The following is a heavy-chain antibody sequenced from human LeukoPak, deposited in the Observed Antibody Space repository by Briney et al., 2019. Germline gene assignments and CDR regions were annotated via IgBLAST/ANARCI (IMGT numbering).Heavy chain of an antibody. CDR3: ARGQEGGHDY. J-gene: IGHJ4*02. D-gene: IGHD6-25*01. CDR1: GGTFSSYA. CDR2: IIPILGIA. V-gene: IGHV1-69*04. Sequence: GASVTVSFKSSGGTFSSYAISWVRQAPGQGLEWMGRIIPILGIANYAQKFQGRVTITADKSTSTAYMDLSSLRSEDTAVYYCARGQEGGHDYWGQGTLVTVSS.